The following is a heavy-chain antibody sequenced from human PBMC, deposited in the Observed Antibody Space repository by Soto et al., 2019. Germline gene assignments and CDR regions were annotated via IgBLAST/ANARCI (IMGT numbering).Heavy chain of an antibody. CDR1: GGSISSYY. J-gene: IGHJ6*02. CDR2: IYYSGST. Sequence: SETLSLTCTVSGGSISSYYWSWIRQPPGQGLGWIGYIYYSGSTNYNPSLKSRVTISVDTSKNQFSLKLSSVTAADTAVYYCARVGYCSSTSCYWDGMDVWGQGTTVTVSS. V-gene: IGHV4-59*01. CDR3: ARVGYCSSTSCYWDGMDV. D-gene: IGHD2-2*01.